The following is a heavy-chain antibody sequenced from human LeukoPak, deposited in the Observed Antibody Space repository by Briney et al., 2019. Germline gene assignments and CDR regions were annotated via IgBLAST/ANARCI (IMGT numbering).Heavy chain of an antibody. CDR1: GFTFSNYA. D-gene: IGHD6-13*01. Sequence: PGGPLRLSCAASGFTFSNYAMSWVRQAPGKGLEWVSAISGSDSSTYHADSVKGRFTISRDNSKNMVFLEMDSLRADGTAVYYCAKAFRAYDSSTSYSAFDIWGQGTLVTVSS. CDR3: AKAFRAYDSSTSYSAFDI. J-gene: IGHJ3*02. V-gene: IGHV3-23*01. CDR2: ISGSDSST.